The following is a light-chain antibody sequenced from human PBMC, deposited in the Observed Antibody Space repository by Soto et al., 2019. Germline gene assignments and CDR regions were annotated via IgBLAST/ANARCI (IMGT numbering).Light chain of an antibody. Sequence: EILMTQSPATLSVSPGERVTLSCRASQSISNFLAWYQHKPGQAPRLLIYDTFTRATGVPARFSGSGSGTEFTPTTSSLPPEDLAVYYCQQYDTSPPWTFGQGTKVEIK. CDR2: DTF. J-gene: IGKJ1*01. V-gene: IGKV3-15*01. CDR1: QSISNF. CDR3: QQYDTSPPWT.